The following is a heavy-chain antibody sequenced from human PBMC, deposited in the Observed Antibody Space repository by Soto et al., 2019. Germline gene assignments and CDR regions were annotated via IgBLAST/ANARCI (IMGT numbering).Heavy chain of an antibody. D-gene: IGHD3-16*01. J-gene: IGHJ4*02. V-gene: IGHV1-69*13. CDR1: GGTFSSYA. Sequence: SVKVSCKASGGTFSSYAISWVRQAPGQGLEWMGGIIPIFGTANYAQKLQGRVTITADESTSTAYMELSSLRSEDTAVYYCARGGNIFTPSYFDYWGQGTLVTVSS. CDR2: IIPIFGTA. CDR3: ARGGNIFTPSYFDY.